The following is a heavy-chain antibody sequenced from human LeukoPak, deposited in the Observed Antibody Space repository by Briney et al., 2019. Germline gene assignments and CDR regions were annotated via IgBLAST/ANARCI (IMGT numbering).Heavy chain of an antibody. Sequence: GGSLRLSCAASGFTFSSYWMSWVRQAPGKGPEWVANIKEDGSVHYFVDSVKGRFTMSRDNAKHSLFLHMNSLRAEDSAVYYCAKWQLYSGNYYLDVWGQGTLVTVSS. V-gene: IGHV3-7*01. CDR2: IKEDGSVH. CDR1: GFTFSSYW. D-gene: IGHD1-7*01. CDR3: AKWQLYSGNYYLDV. J-gene: IGHJ4*02.